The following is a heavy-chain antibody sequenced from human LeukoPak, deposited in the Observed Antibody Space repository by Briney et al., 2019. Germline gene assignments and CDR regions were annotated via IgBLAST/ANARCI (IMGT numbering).Heavy chain of an antibody. CDR2: ISGSGGST. CDR1: GFTFSSYA. Sequence: GGSLRLSCAASGFTFSSYAMSWVRQAPGKGLEWVSAISGSGGSTYYADSVKGRFTISRDNSKNTLYLQMNSLRAEDTGVYYCAKDIVAYSSCPPPHIFDYWGQGTLVTVSS. CDR3: AKDIVAYSSCPPPHIFDY. V-gene: IGHV3-23*01. J-gene: IGHJ4*02. D-gene: IGHD6-6*01.